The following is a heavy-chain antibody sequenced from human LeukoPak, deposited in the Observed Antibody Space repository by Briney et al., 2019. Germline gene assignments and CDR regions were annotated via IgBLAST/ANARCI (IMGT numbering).Heavy chain of an antibody. J-gene: IGHJ3*02. V-gene: IGHV4-61*02. D-gene: IGHD3-16*01. CDR1: GGSISSGSYY. Sequence: PSETLSLTCTVSGGSISSGSYYWSWIRQPAGKGLEWIGRIYTSGITNYNPSLKSRVSISVDTSKNQFSLKLSSVTAADTAVYYCARVWDPRDAFDIWGQGTMVTVSS. CDR3: ARVWDPRDAFDI. CDR2: IYTSGIT.